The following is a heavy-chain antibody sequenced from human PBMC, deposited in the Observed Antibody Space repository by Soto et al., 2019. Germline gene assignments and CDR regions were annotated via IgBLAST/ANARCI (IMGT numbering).Heavy chain of an antibody. D-gene: IGHD5-12*01. J-gene: IGHJ3*02. Sequence: QVQLVESGGGVVQPGRSLRLSCAASGFTFSSYGMHWVRQAPGKGLEWVAVIWDDGSNKYYADSVKGRFTISRDNSKNTLYLQMSSLRTEDTAVYYCARDPEGWLQFSYAFDIWGQGTMVTVSS. CDR1: GFTFSSYG. V-gene: IGHV3-33*01. CDR2: IWDDGSNK. CDR3: ARDPEGWLQFSYAFDI.